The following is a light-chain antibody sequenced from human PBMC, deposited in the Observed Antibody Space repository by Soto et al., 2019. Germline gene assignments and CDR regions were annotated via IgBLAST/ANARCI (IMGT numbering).Light chain of an antibody. Sequence: DIQMTQPPSNLSASVGDRVTITCRASQSISTHLSWYQQKPGKAPKLLIYAASSLQSWVPSRFTGSGSGTDFTLTISSLQPEDFATYYCQQSYTSWWTFGQGTKVDIK. CDR1: QSISTH. CDR2: AAS. V-gene: IGKV1-39*01. CDR3: QQSYTSWWT. J-gene: IGKJ1*01.